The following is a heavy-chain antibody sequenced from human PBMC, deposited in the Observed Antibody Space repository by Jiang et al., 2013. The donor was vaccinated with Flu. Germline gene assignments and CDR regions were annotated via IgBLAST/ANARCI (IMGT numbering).Heavy chain of an antibody. CDR3: AINGIAVAGPLTGAFDI. J-gene: IGHJ3*02. Sequence: SGAEVKKPGASVKVSCKASGYTFTSYYMHWVRQAPGQGLEWMGIINPSGGSTSYAQKFQGRVTMTRDTSTSTVYMELSSLRSEDTAVYYCAINGIAVAGPLTGAFDIWGQGTMVTVSS. D-gene: IGHD6-19*01. CDR1: GYTFTSYY. V-gene: IGHV1-46*03. CDR2: INPSGGST.